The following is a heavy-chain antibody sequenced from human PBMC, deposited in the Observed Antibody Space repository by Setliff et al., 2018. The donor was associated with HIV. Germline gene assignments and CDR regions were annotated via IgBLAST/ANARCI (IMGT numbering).Heavy chain of an antibody. Sequence: GGSLRLSCAASGSIFSNYSMNWVRQAPGRGLEWVSSISSSSTFIYYADSVTGRFTISRDNARNSLYLQMTSLRAEDTAVYYCAGYVDWYYMDVWGKGTTVTVSS. D-gene: IGHD5-12*01. V-gene: IGHV3-21*01. CDR1: GSIFSNYS. CDR3: AGYVDWYYMDV. J-gene: IGHJ6*03. CDR2: ISSSSTFI.